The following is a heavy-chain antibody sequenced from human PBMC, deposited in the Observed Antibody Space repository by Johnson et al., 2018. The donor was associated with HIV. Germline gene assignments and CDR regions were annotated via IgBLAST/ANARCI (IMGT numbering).Heavy chain of an antibody. D-gene: IGHD3-16*01. J-gene: IGHJ3*02. Sequence: QVQLVESGGGLVQPGGSLRLSCAASGFTFSSYAMSWVRQAPGKGLEWVAVIWYDGSNKYYADSVKGRFTISRDNSKNTLYLQMNSLRAEDTAVYYCARAGDYDAFDIWGQGTMVTVSS. CDR3: ARAGDYDAFDI. CDR2: IWYDGSNK. V-gene: IGHV3-33*08. CDR1: GFTFSSYA.